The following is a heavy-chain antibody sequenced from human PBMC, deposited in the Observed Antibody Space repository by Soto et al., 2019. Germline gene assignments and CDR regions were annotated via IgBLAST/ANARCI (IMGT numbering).Heavy chain of an antibody. V-gene: IGHV1-69*05. J-gene: IGHJ5*02. CDR1: GGTFSSYA. CDR2: IIPIFGTA. Sequence: GASVKVSCKASGGTFSSYAISWVRQAPGQGLEWMGGIIPIFGTANYAQKFQGRVTMTRDNSTNTAYMELSSLRSEDTAIYYCARMETFGSLNWFDPWGQGTLVTVSS. CDR3: ARMETFGSLNWFDP. D-gene: IGHD3-16*01.